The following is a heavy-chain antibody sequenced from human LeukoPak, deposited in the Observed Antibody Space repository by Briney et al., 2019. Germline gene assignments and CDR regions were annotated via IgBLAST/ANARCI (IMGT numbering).Heavy chain of an antibody. CDR2: IKQDGSEK. CDR1: GFTFSSYW. Sequence: GGSLRLSCAASGFTFSSYWMSRVRQAPGKGLEWVANIKQDGSEKYYVDSVKGRFTISRDNAKNSLYLQMNSLRAEDTAVYYCARDRGVPAAGMDVWGKGTTVTVSS. J-gene: IGHJ6*04. D-gene: IGHD2-2*01. CDR3: ARDRGVPAAGMDV. V-gene: IGHV3-7*03.